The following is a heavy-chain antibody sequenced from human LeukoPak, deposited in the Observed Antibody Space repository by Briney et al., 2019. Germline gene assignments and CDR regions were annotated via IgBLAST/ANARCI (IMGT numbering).Heavy chain of an antibody. V-gene: IGHV4-59*01. J-gene: IGHJ1*01. CDR2: IYYSGST. CDR1: GGSISSYY. CDR3: ARRAPGVSAEYFQH. D-gene: IGHD7-27*01. Sequence: SETLSLTCTVSGGSISSYYWSWIRQPPGKGLEWIGYIYYSGSTNYNPSLKSRVTISVDTSKNQFSLKLSSVTAADTAVYYCARRAPGVSAEYFQHWGQGTLVTVSS.